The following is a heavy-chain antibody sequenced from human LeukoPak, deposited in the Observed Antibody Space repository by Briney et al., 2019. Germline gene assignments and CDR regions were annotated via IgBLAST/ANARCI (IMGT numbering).Heavy chain of an antibody. D-gene: IGHD5-18*01. CDR1: GYTFTSYD. CDR2: MNPNSGNT. V-gene: IGHV1-8*01. CDR3: ARVRANTAMVEREPLDY. J-gene: IGHJ4*02. Sequence: ASVKVSCKASGYTFTSYDINWVRQATGQGLEWMGWMNPNSGNTGYAQKLQGRVTMTRNTSISTAYMELSSLRSEDTAVYYCARVRANTAMVEREPLDYWGQGTLVTVSS.